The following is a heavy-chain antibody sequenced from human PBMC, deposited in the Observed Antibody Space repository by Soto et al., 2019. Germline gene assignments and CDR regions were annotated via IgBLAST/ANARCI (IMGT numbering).Heavy chain of an antibody. CDR1: GFAFRHNY. V-gene: IGHV3-11*01. CDR2: ISTSGSPA. D-gene: IGHD5-12*01. CDR3: ETGRITYEA. J-gene: IGHJ5*02. Sequence: QVHLVESGGGLVKPGGSLRLSCTVSGFAFRHNYLTWIRKAPGKGLEWRSYISTSGSPAYYADSVKGRFTISTDNAKKSLYLQMDPTRAEDAGVYDCETGRITYEAWCQGTLVTVS.